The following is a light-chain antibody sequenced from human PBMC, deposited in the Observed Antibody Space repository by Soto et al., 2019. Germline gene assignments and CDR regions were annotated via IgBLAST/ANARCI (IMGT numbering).Light chain of an antibody. CDR1: QSFRGL. Sequence: EVVLTQSPVTLSLSPGERATLSCRASQSFRGLLAWYQQKPGQAPRLLIYDAYNRATGIPPRFSGSGSGTDFTLTISSLEPEDSAVYYCQLYGTSPKPFGQGTKVEIK. CDR3: QLYGTSPKP. V-gene: IGKV3-11*01. J-gene: IGKJ1*01. CDR2: DAY.